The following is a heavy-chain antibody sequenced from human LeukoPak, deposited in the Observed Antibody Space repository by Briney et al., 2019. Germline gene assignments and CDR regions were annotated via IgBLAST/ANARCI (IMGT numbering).Heavy chain of an antibody. CDR2: IYTSGST. Sequence: PSETLSLTCTVSGGSISSYYWSWIRQPAGKGLEWIGRIYTSGSTNYNPSLKSRVTMSVDTSKNQFSLKLSSVTAADTAVYYCARDGFPKQWLVSGEIVFPSYNWFDPWGQGTLVTVSS. D-gene: IGHD6-19*01. CDR3: ARDGFPKQWLVSGEIVFPSYNWFDP. V-gene: IGHV4-4*07. J-gene: IGHJ5*02. CDR1: GGSISSYY.